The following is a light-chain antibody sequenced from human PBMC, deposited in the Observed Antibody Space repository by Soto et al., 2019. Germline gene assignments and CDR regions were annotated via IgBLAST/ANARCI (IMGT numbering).Light chain of an antibody. V-gene: IGKV3-11*01. Sequence: EIVLTQSPATLSLSPGERATLSCRASQSISSYLVWYQQRPGQAPRLLIYDASKRATGIPDRFSGSGSGTDFTLTISSLEPEDFAVYYCQQRSSWPRVFGGGTKVDIK. CDR1: QSISSY. CDR3: QQRSSWPRV. J-gene: IGKJ4*01. CDR2: DAS.